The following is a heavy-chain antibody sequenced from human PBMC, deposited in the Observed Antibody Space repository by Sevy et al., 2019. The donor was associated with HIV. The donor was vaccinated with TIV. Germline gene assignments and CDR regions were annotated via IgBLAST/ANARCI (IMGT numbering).Heavy chain of an antibody. CDR3: ARRNGFAI. D-gene: IGHD2-8*01. V-gene: IGHV4-59*08. Sequence: SETLSLTCTVSGGSINSDHWNWIRQPPGKGLEWIGYVYYTGGTNYNPSLKNRVTISVDRTKNQFSLKLTSVTAADTAVYYCARRNGFAIWGQGTMVTVSS. J-gene: IGHJ3*02. CDR1: GGSINSDH. CDR2: VYYTGGT.